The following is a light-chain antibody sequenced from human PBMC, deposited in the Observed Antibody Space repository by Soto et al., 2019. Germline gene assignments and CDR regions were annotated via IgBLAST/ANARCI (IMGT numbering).Light chain of an antibody. V-gene: IGKV3-20*01. J-gene: IGKJ5*01. CDR2: GAS. Sequence: EIVLTQSPGTLSLSPGGRATLSCRASQSVDSNYFAWYQQKRGQAPRLLIYGASTRAIGIPARFSGSGSGTDFTLTINSLQPEDFATYYCQQLHSYPFTFGQGTRLEIK. CDR3: QQLHSYPFT. CDR1: QSVDSNY.